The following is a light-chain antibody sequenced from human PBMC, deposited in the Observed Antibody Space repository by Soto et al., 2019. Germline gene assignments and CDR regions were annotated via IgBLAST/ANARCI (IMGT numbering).Light chain of an antibody. CDR2: DVS. V-gene: IGLV2-11*01. CDR3: CSYAGGHTWV. Sequence: QSALTQPGSVSGSPGQSVTLSCTGTSSDVGDYDFVSWYRHHPGKVPKLMIFDVSGRPSGVHHRFSGSKSGNTASLNISGLQAEDEGIYYCCSYAGGHTWVFGGGTKVTVL. J-gene: IGLJ3*02. CDR1: SSDVGDYDF.